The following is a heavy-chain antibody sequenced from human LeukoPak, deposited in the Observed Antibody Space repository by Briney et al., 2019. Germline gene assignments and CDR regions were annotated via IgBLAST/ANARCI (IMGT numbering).Heavy chain of an antibody. CDR2: IYYSGST. V-gene: IGHV4-30-4*08. J-gene: IGHJ3*02. Sequence: TLSLTCTVSGGSISSGDYYWSWIRQPPGKGLEWIGYIYYSGSTYYNPSLKSRVTISVDTSKNQFSLKLSSVTAADTAVYYCASGGGYSSRWYGFAPYAFDIWGQGTMLTVSS. CDR1: GGSISSGDYY. D-gene: IGHD6-19*01. CDR3: ASGGGYSSRWYGFAPYAFDI.